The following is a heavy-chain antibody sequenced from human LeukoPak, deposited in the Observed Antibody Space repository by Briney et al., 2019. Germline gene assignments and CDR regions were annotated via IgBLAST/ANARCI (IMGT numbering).Heavy chain of an antibody. CDR1: GYTFTSYA. CDR2: INAGNGNT. Sequence: GASVKVSCKASGYTFTSYAMHWVRQAPRQRLEWMGWINAGNGNTKYSQKFQGRVTITRDTSASTAYMELSSLRSEDTAVYYCARARYSSSWYQAFDIWGQGTMVTVSS. J-gene: IGHJ3*02. CDR3: ARARYSSSWYQAFDI. D-gene: IGHD6-13*01. V-gene: IGHV1-3*01.